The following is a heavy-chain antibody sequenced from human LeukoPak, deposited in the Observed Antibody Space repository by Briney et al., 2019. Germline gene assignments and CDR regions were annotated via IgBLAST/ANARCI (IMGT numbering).Heavy chain of an antibody. CDR3: ARDSSSKIVVVTAPDY. J-gene: IGHJ4*02. D-gene: IGHD2-21*02. V-gene: IGHV3-23*01. Sequence: GGSLRLSCAASGFTFSSYAMSWVRQAPGKGLEWVSAISGSGGSTYYADSVKGRFTISRDNAKNSLYLQMNSLRDEDTAVYYCARDSSSKIVVVTAPDYWGQGTLVTVSS. CDR2: ISGSGGST. CDR1: GFTFSSYA.